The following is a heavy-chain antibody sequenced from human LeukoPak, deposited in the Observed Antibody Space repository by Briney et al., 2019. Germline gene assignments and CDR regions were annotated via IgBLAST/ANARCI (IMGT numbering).Heavy chain of an antibody. CDR2: IWNDGSNK. CDR1: GFTFSHYG. V-gene: IGHV3-33*06. J-gene: IGHJ5*02. D-gene: IGHD4-11*01. Sequence: GRSLRLSCAMSGFTFSHYGMHWVRQAPGKGLEWVAVIWNDGSNKYYGDSVKGRFTVSRDNSKNTLYLQMNSLTVEDTAVYYCAKDAQRGFDYSNSLEHWGQGTLVTVSS. CDR3: AKDAQRGFDYSNSLEH.